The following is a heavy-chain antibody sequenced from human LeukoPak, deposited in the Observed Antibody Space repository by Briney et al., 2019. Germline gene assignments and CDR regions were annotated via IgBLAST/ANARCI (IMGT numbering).Heavy chain of an antibody. CDR1: GFTFSSYG. CDR3: AKRSGANPAYYFDY. Sequence: GGTLRLSCAASGFTFSSYGMSWVRQAPGKGLEWVSAISGSGGSTYYADSVKGRFTISRDNSKNTLYLQMNSLRAEDTAVYYCAKRSGANPAYYFDYWGQGTLVTVSS. D-gene: IGHD4/OR15-4a*01. CDR2: ISGSGGST. V-gene: IGHV3-23*01. J-gene: IGHJ4*02.